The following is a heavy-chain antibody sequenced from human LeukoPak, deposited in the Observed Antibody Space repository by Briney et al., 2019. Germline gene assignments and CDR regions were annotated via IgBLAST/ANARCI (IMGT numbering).Heavy chain of an antibody. Sequence: ASVKVSCKPSGYTFTNYAVHWVRQAPGQGLEWMGRISTGDGDTKYSQKFQGRVTITRDTSASTAYMDLRSLRSEDTAIYYCARDRYFPTPGTNDLYYYYYGMDIWGQGTTVTVSS. D-gene: IGHD3-16*02. CDR1: GYTFTNYA. CDR2: ISTGDGDT. V-gene: IGHV1-3*04. J-gene: IGHJ6*02. CDR3: ARDRYFPTPGTNDLYYYYYGMDI.